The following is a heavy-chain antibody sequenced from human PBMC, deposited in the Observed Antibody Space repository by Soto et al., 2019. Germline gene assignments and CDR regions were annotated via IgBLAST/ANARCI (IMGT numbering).Heavy chain of an antibody. Sequence: QVQLVESGGGVVQPGRSLRLSCAASGFTFSSYAMHWVRQAPGKGLEWVAVISYDGSNKYYADSVKGRFTISRDNSKNTLYLQMNSLRAEDTAVYYCARDSRGSEYWFDPWGQGTLVTVSS. CDR3: ARDSRGSEYWFDP. CDR2: ISYDGSNK. V-gene: IGHV3-30-3*01. J-gene: IGHJ5*02. D-gene: IGHD3-22*01. CDR1: GFTFSSYA.